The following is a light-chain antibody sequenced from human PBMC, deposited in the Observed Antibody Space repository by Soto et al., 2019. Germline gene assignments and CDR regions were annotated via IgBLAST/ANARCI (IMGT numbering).Light chain of an antibody. CDR1: SCDVGSYKL. CDR2: EVN. Sequence: QYALPQPASVSGSPGQSIAISCTGASCDVGSYKLVSWYHQHPGKAPKLKIFEVNKRTSGVSSRFSGSKSGNTASLTISGLEVEYEADYYCCSSGGSPTYVYVTGTKVNFL. J-gene: IGLJ1*01. CDR3: CSSGGSPTYV. V-gene: IGLV2-23*02.